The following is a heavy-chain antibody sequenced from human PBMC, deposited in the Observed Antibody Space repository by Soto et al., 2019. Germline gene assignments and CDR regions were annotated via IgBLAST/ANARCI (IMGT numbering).Heavy chain of an antibody. J-gene: IGHJ3*02. CDR3: ARDSGRELGYCSSTSCYTGAFDI. D-gene: IGHD2-2*02. V-gene: IGHV3-21*01. CDR1: GFTFSSYS. CDR2: ISSSSSYI. Sequence: GGSLRLSCAASGFTFSSYSMNWVRQAPGKGLEWVSSISSSSSYIYYADSVKGRFTISRDNAKNSLYLQMNSLRAEDTAVYYCARDSGRELGYCSSTSCYTGAFDIWGQGTMVTVSS.